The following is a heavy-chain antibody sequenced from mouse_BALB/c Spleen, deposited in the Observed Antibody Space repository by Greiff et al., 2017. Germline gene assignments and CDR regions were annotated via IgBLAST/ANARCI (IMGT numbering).Heavy chain of an antibody. V-gene: IGHV5-6*01. D-gene: IGHD2-4*01. CDR3: ARHDYYFDY. Sequence: VQLKQSGGDLVKPGGSLKLSCAASGFTFSSYGMSWVRQTPDKRLEWVATISSGGSYTYYPDSVKGRFTISRDNAKNTLYLQMSSLKSEDTAMYYCARHDYYFDYWGQGTTLTVSS. CDR1: GFTFSSYG. CDR2: ISSGGSYT. J-gene: IGHJ2*01.